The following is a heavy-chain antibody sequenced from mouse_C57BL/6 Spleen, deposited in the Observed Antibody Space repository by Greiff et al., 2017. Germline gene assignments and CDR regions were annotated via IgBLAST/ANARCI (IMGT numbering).Heavy chain of an antibody. CDR3: ASGGDGSYLDY. D-gene: IGHD2-3*01. J-gene: IGHJ2*01. CDR2: IYPRSGNT. Sequence: QVQLQQSGAELARPGASVKLSCKASGYTFTSYGISWVKQRTGQGLEWIGEIYPRSGNTYYNEKFKGKATLTADKSTSTAYMELRSLTSEDSAVYYCASGGDGSYLDYWCQGTTLTVSS. CDR1: GYTFTSYG. V-gene: IGHV1-81*01.